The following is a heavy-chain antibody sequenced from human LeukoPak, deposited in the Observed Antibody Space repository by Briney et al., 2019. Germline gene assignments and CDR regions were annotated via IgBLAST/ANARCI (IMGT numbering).Heavy chain of an antibody. D-gene: IGHD3-16*01. V-gene: IGHV4-34*01. Sequence: PSETLSLTCAVYGGSFSGYYWSWIRQPPGKGLEWIGEINHSGSTNYNPSLESRVTISVDTSKNQFSLKLSSVTAADTAVYYCARYYAPRRYNWFDPWGQGTLVTVSS. CDR1: GGSFSGYY. J-gene: IGHJ5*02. CDR3: ARYYAPRRYNWFDP. CDR2: INHSGST.